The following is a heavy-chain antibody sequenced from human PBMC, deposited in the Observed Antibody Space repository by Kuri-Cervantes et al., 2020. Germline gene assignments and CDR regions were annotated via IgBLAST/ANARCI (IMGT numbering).Heavy chain of an antibody. CDR3: ACSYDILTGTDDP. D-gene: IGHD3-9*01. CDR1: GYTFTSYD. V-gene: IGHV1-8*01. Sequence: ASVKVSCKASGYTFTSYDINWVRQATGQGLEWMGWMNPNSGNTGYAQKFQGRVTITADESTSTAYMELSSLRSEDTAVYYCACSYDILTGTDDPWGQGTLVTVSS. CDR2: MNPNSGNT. J-gene: IGHJ5*02.